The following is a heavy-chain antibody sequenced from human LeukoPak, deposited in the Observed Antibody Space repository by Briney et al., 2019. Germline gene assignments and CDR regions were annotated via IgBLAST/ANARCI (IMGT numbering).Heavy chain of an antibody. CDR3: ARGLWAWYAFDI. Sequence: PSETLSLTCTVSDDSISSSNYYWGWIRQPPGKGLEWIGSIYYSGSTYYNPPLKSRVTISVDTSKNQFSLKLSSVTAADTAVYYCARGLWAWYAFDIWGQGTMVTVSS. V-gene: IGHV4-39*01. J-gene: IGHJ3*02. D-gene: IGHD4/OR15-4a*01. CDR2: IYYSGST. CDR1: DDSISSSNYY.